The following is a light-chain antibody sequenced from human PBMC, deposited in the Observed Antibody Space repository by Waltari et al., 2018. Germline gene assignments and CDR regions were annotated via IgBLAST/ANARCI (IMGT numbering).Light chain of an antibody. Sequence: SSELTQDPAVSVAMGQTVRITCQGDSLRSYYASWYQQRPGQAPILVIYDKKNRPSGVPYRFSGSSSHNTGSLTITGAQAEDEASYYCHSRDASGVAGSFGGGTKLTVL. CDR2: DKK. CDR1: SLRSYY. CDR3: HSRDASGVAGS. J-gene: IGLJ2*01. V-gene: IGLV3-19*01.